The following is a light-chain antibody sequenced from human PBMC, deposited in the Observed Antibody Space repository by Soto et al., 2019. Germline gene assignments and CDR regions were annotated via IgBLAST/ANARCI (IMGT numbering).Light chain of an antibody. CDR3: QHRSDWPPFT. CDR2: DAS. J-gene: IGKJ5*01. V-gene: IGKV3-11*01. CDR1: QSVNSN. Sequence: EIVLTQSPARLSLSPGERATLSCRASQSVNSNLAWYQHKPGQPPRLLIYDASNSATGIPARLSGSGSGTEFSLTVSSVEPEDVAVYYCQHRSDWPPFTFGQGTRLE.